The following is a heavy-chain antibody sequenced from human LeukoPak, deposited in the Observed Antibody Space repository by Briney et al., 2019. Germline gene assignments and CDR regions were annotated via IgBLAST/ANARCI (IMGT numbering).Heavy chain of an antibody. CDR2: INHSGST. Sequence: PSETLSLTCAVYGGSFSGYYWSWIRQPPGKGLEWIGEINHSGSTNYNPSLKSRVTISVDTSKNQFSLKLSSVTAADTAVYYCARGRGAYYCDSSGYYYVRGYFDYWGQGTLVTVSS. CDR1: GGSFSGYY. D-gene: IGHD3-22*01. CDR3: ARGRGAYYCDSSGYYYVRGYFDY. V-gene: IGHV4-34*01. J-gene: IGHJ4*02.